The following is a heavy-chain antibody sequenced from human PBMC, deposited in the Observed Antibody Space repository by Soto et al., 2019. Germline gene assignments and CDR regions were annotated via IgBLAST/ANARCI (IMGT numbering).Heavy chain of an antibody. CDR1: GYTFSSYT. V-gene: IGHV1-18*01. CDR2: ISPDDGNT. Sequence: ASVKVSCKTSGYTFSSYTIAWVRQAPGQGLEWLGWISPDDGNTEYEQKFQGRVTMTADALTNNAYMELRSLKYDDTAVYYCARVEAPFGESLHWGQGTPVTVS. J-gene: IGHJ4*02. CDR3: ARVEAPFGESLH. D-gene: IGHD3-10*01.